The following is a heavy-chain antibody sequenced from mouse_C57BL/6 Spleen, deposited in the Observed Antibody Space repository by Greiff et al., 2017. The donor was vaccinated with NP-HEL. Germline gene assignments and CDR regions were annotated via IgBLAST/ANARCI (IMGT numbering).Heavy chain of an antibody. J-gene: IGHJ2*01. CDR1: GFTFSSYA. D-gene: IGHD2-4*01. V-gene: IGHV5-9-1*02. Sequence: EVKVEESGGGLVKPGGSLKLSCAASGFTFSSYAMSWVRQTPEKRLEWVAYISSGGDYIYYADTVKGRFTISRDNARNTLYLQMSSLKSEDTAMYYCTRGDYLYYFDYWGQGTTLTVSS. CDR2: ISSGGDYI. CDR3: TRGDYLYYFDY.